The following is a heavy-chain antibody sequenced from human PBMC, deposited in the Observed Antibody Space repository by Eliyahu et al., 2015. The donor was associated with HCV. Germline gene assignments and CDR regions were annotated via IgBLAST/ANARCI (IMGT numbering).Heavy chain of an antibody. J-gene: IGHJ4*02. Sequence: EVQLLESGGGLVQPGGSLRLSCAASGFPFSSYDLSWVRQAPGKGLGWVSGIGASGGSIYYVDSAKGRFTISRDNSKNTLYLQMNSLRAEDSAVYYCAKSQYSSGWYDYWGQGTLVTVSS. CDR3: AKSQYSSGWYDY. CDR2: IGASGGSI. D-gene: IGHD6-19*01. CDR1: GFPFSSYD. V-gene: IGHV3-23*01.